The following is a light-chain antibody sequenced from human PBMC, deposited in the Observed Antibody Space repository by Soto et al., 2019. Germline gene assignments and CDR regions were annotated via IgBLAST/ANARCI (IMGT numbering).Light chain of an antibody. CDR1: QSASSY. CDR3: QQRSDWPLT. CDR2: DAS. J-gene: IGKJ4*01. Sequence: EIVLTQSPATLSLSPGERATLSCRASQSASSYLAWYQQKPGQAPRLLIYDASNRATGIPARFSGSGTGTDFTLTISSLEPEDFAVYYCQQRSDWPLTFGGGTKVEI. V-gene: IGKV3-11*01.